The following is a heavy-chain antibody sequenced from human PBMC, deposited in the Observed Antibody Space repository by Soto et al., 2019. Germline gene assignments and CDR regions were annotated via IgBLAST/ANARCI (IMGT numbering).Heavy chain of an antibody. CDR1: GFTFSSYS. J-gene: IGHJ4*02. Sequence: VQLLESGGGLVQRGGSLRLSCAASGFTFSSYSMSWVRQAPGKGLEWISTITDSGSTTYYADSVKGRFTITRDNSKNTLYLQPTSLRAEDTAMYYRGLGVTTLIDYWGPGTLLTVSS. V-gene: IGHV3-23*01. D-gene: IGHD3-3*01. CDR2: ITDSGSTT. CDR3: GLGVTTLIDY.